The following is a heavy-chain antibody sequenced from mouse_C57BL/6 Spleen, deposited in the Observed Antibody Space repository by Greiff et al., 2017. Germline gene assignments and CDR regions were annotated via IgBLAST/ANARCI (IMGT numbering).Heavy chain of an antibody. V-gene: IGHV1-69*01. CDR3: ARSLTTVVDYYARDY. Sequence: QVQLQQPGAELVMPGASVKLSCKASGYTFTSYWMPWVKQRPGQGLEWIGEIDPSDSYTNYNQKFKGKSTLTVDKSSSTAYMQLSSLTSEDSAVYYCARSLTTVVDYYARDYWGQGTSVTVSS. CDR1: GYTFTSYW. J-gene: IGHJ4*01. D-gene: IGHD1-1*01. CDR2: IDPSDSYT.